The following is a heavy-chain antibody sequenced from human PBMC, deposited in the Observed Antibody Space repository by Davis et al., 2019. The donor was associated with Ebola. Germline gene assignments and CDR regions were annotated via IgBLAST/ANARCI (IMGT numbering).Heavy chain of an antibody. J-gene: IGHJ4*02. CDR1: GASTSTSIYS. CDR3: ASLARYNWNVPH. D-gene: IGHD1-20*01. CDR2: IYFTVST. Sequence: SETLSLTCTISGASTSTSIYSRGSIRQSPGKGLVWIGIIYFTVSTYYNPSLESRVTISADTSTNQFSLKLSSVTASDTAVYYCASLARYNWNVPHWGQGTLVSVSS. V-gene: IGHV4-39*01.